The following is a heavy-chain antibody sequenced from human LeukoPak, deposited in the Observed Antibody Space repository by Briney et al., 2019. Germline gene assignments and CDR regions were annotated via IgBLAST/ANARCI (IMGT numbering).Heavy chain of an antibody. CDR1: GGSTSSYY. V-gene: IGHV4-59*01. CDR2: IYYSGST. Sequence: SETLSLTCTVSGGSTSSYYWSWIRQPPGKGLEWMGYIYYSGSTNYNPSLKSRVTISVDTSKKQFSLKLYSVTAADTAVYYCARVRNDGYYYYGMDVWGQGTTVTVSS. CDR3: ARVRNDGYYYYGMDV. D-gene: IGHD1-1*01. J-gene: IGHJ6*02.